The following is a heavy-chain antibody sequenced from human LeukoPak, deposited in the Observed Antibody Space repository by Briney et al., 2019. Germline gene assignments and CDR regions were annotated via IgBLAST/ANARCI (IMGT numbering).Heavy chain of an antibody. V-gene: IGHV4-59*08. CDR3: ASTGYSSSPLDY. J-gene: IGHJ4*02. CDR1: GGSISTYY. Sequence: SETLSLTCTVSGGSISTYYWSWIRQPPGKGLEWIGYIYYSGSTNYNPSLKSRVTISVDTSKNQFSLKLSSVTAAHTAVYYCASTGYSSSPLDYWGQGTLVTVSS. D-gene: IGHD6-13*01. CDR2: IYYSGST.